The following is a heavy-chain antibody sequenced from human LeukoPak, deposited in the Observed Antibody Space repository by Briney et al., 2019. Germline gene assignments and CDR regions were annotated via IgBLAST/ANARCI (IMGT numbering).Heavy chain of an antibody. CDR1: GGSISSYY. CDR2: IYYSGST. Sequence: PSETLSLTCTVSGGSISSYYWSWIRQPPGKGLEWIGYIYYSGSTNYNPYLKSRVTISVDTSKNQFSLKLSSVTAADTAVYYCARGEQLASYWGQGTLVTVSS. CDR3: ARGEQLASY. V-gene: IGHV4-59*01. J-gene: IGHJ4*02. D-gene: IGHD6-13*01.